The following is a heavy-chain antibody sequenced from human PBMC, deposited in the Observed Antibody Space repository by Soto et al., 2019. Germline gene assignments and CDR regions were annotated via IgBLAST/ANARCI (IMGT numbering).Heavy chain of an antibody. D-gene: IGHD2-8*01. CDR3: ASRYCTNGVCYWGLDP. V-gene: IGHV1-69*13. J-gene: IGHJ5*02. CDR2: IIPIFGTA. CDR1: GGTFSSYA. Sequence: ASVKVSCKASGGTFSSYAISWVRQAPGQGLEWMGGIIPIFGTANYAQKFQGRVTITADESTSTAYMELSSLRSEDTAVYYCASRYCTNGVCYWGLDPWGQGTLVTVSS.